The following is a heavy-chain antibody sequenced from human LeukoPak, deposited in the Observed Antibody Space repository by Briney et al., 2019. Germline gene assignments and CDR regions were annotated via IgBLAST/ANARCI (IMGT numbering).Heavy chain of an antibody. CDR2: IYHSGST. J-gene: IGHJ4*02. V-gene: IGHV4-30-2*01. CDR1: GGSISSGGYS. Sequence: SKTLSLTCAVSGGSISSGGYSWSWIRQPPGKGLEWIGYIYHSGSTYYNPSLKSRVTISVDRSKNQFSLKLSSVTAADTAVYYCARYCSGGSCSDYFDYWGQGTLVTVSS. CDR3: ARYCSGGSCSDYFDY. D-gene: IGHD2-15*01.